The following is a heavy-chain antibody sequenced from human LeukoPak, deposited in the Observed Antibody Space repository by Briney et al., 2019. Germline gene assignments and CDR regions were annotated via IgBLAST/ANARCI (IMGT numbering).Heavy chain of an antibody. CDR3: VSPRGFSHGYFVY. Sequence: SETLSLTCTVSGGSISSSSAYWGWIRQPPGKGLEWIGSIYYSKNTYYNPSLKSRVTISADTSKNQFSLTLGSVSATDTAVYYCVSPRGFSHGYFVYSGQGALVTVSS. CDR1: GGSISSSSAY. CDR2: IYYSKNT. V-gene: IGHV4-39*01. D-gene: IGHD5-18*01. J-gene: IGHJ4*02.